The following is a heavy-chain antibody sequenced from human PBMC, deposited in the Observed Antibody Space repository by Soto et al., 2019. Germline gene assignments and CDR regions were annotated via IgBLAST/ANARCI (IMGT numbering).Heavy chain of an antibody. Sequence: SETLSLTCTVSGGPISSSSYYWGWIRQPPGKGLEWIGTIYYSGSTYYNPSLKSRVTISVDTSKNQFSLKLSSVTAADTAVYYCASTAPTYYYDTSGYSRPFQYWGQGTLVTVSS. V-gene: IGHV4-39*01. D-gene: IGHD3-22*01. J-gene: IGHJ1*01. CDR1: GGPISSSSYY. CDR2: IYYSGST. CDR3: ASTAPTYYYDTSGYSRPFQY.